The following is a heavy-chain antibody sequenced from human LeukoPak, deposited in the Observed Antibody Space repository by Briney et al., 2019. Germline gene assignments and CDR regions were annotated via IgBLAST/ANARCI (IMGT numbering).Heavy chain of an antibody. Sequence: SETLSLTCTVSGGSISSYYWGWIRQPPGKGLEWIGSIYYSGSTYYNPSLKSRVTISVDTSKNQFSLKLTSVTAADTAVYYCASSVGGGKHFFDYWGQGTLVTVSS. CDR2: IYYSGST. CDR1: GGSISSYY. V-gene: IGHV4-39*01. CDR3: ASSVGGGKHFFDY. D-gene: IGHD2-15*01. J-gene: IGHJ4*02.